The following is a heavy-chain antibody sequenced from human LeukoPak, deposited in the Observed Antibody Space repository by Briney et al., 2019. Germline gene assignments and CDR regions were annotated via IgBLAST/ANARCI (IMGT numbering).Heavy chain of an antibody. CDR3: ARRDYYDSSGHYGEVY. CDR1: GYSFTSYW. Sequence: GESLKISCNGSGYSFTSYWIGWVRQMPGKGLEWMGIIYPGDSDTRYSPSFQGQVTISADKSISTAYLQWSSLKASDTAMYYCARRDYYDSSGHYGEVYWGQGTLVTVSS. J-gene: IGHJ4*02. D-gene: IGHD3-22*01. V-gene: IGHV5-51*01. CDR2: IYPGDSDT.